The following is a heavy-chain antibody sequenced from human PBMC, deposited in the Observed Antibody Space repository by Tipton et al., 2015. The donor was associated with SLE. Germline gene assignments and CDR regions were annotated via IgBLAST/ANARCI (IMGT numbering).Heavy chain of an antibody. Sequence: SLRLSCAASGFTFSMFSMTWVRQAPGKGLQWVSYISDSGSNIYNADSVKGRFTISRDYARNSVYLQMNSLRAEDTGVYYCARGAYSSTSVAYFDSWGRGTLVTVSS. J-gene: IGHJ4*02. CDR3: ARGAYSSTSVAYFDS. CDR1: GFTFSMFS. CDR2: ISDSGSNI. D-gene: IGHD6-6*01. V-gene: IGHV3-48*01.